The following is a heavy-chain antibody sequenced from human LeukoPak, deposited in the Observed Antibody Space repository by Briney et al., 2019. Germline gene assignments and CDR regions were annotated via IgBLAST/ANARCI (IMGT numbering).Heavy chain of an antibody. V-gene: IGHV1-2*02. CDR3: ARVGTYYDSSGPFDY. CDR2: INPNSGGT. Sequence: ASVKVSCKASGYTFTGYYMHWVRQAPGQGLEWMGWINPNSGGTNYAQKFQGRVTMTRDTSISTAYMELSRLRSDDTAVYYCARVGTYYDSSGPFDYWGQGTLVTVSS. D-gene: IGHD3-22*01. CDR1: GYTFTGYY. J-gene: IGHJ4*02.